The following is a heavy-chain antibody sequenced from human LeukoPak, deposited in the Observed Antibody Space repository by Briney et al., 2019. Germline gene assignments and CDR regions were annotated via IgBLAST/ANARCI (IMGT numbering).Heavy chain of an antibody. CDR1: GGSVSSGSYY. Sequence: PSETLSLTCTVSGGSVSSGSYYWSWIRQPPGTGLEWIGYIYYSGSTNYNPSLKSRVTISVDTSKNQFSLKLTSVTAADTAVYYCARSPSGYRFDSWGQGTLSPSLQ. CDR2: IYYSGST. J-gene: IGHJ4*02. CDR3: ARSPSGYRFDS. V-gene: IGHV4-61*01. D-gene: IGHD3-22*01.